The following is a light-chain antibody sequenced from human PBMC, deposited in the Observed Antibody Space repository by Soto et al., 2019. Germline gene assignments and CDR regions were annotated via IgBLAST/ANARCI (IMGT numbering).Light chain of an antibody. CDR1: QGIGSD. V-gene: IGKV1-6*01. CDR2: AVS. Sequence: AIEMTQSPSSLSASVGDRVTITCRASQGIGSDLAWYQQRPGKAPKLLIYAVSSLQNGVPSRFSGSGSGTDFTLTISSLQPEDFATYYCLRDHNLLTFGGGTKVEI. CDR3: LRDHNLLT. J-gene: IGKJ4*01.